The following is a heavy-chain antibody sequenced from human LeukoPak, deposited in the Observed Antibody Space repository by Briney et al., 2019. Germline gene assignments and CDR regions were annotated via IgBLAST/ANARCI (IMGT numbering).Heavy chain of an antibody. CDR2: ISSSSTI. CDR1: GFTFSSYS. CDR3: ARGGLAFDY. Sequence: GGSLRLPCAASGFTFSSYSMNWVRQAPGKGLEWVSYISSSSTIYYADSVKGRFTISRDNAKNSLYLQMNSLRAEDTAVYYCARGGLAFDYWGQGTLVTVSS. J-gene: IGHJ4*02. D-gene: IGHD3-16*01. V-gene: IGHV3-48*01.